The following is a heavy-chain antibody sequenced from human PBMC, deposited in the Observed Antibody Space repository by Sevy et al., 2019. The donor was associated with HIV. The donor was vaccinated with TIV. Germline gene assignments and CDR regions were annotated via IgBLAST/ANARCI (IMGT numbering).Heavy chain of an antibody. CDR3: ARDPTYYDFWAGYYTGWFDP. V-gene: IGHV3-11*01. CDR1: GFRFSGYY. CDR2: ISGTGNTK. D-gene: IGHD3-3*01. Sequence: GGSLRLSCVGSGFRFSGYYMNWIRQAPGKGLEWVSYISGTGNTKYYTDSVKGRFTISRDNAKNSLYLEMNSLRVDDTAVYYGARDPTYYDFWAGYYTGWFDPWGQGTLVTVSS. J-gene: IGHJ5*02.